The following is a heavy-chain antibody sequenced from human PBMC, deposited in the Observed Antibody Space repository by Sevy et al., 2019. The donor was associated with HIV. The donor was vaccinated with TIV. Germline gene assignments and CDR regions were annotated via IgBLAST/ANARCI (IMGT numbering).Heavy chain of an antibody. V-gene: IGHV1-2*02. CDR1: GYTFTGYY. CDR3: ARERVYCSGGSCKPGGWFDP. CDR2: INPNSGGT. Sequence: ASVKVSCKASGYTFTGYYMHWVRQAPGQGLEWMGWINPNSGGTNYAQKFQGRVTMTRDTSIITAYMERSRLRSDDTAVYYCARERVYCSGGSCKPGGWFDPWGQGTLVTVSS. J-gene: IGHJ5*02. D-gene: IGHD2-15*01.